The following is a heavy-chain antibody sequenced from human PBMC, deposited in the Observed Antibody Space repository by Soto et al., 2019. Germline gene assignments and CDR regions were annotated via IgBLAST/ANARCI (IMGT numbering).Heavy chain of an antibody. D-gene: IGHD3-3*01. Sequence: SETLSLTCTVSGGSISSGGYYWSWIRQHPGKGLEWIGYIYYSGSTNYNPSLKSRVTISVDTSKNQFSLKLSSVTAADTAVYYCARSSGVDFWSGFCFDPWGQGTLVTVSS. CDR3: ARSSGVDFWSGFCFDP. J-gene: IGHJ5*02. CDR2: IYYSGST. V-gene: IGHV4-61*08. CDR1: GGSISSGGYY.